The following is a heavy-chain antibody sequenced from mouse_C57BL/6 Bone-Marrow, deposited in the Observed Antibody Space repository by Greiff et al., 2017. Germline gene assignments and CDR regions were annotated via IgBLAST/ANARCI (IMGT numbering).Heavy chain of an antibody. Sequence: QVQLQQPGAELVKPGASVKLSCKASGYTFTSYWITWVKQGPGQGLEWIGDIYPGSGSTNYNEKFKSKATLTVDTSSSTAYMQLSSLTSEDSAVYYCARDTAYFDYWGQGTTLTVSS. J-gene: IGHJ2*01. CDR2: IYPGSGST. V-gene: IGHV1-55*01. CDR3: ARDTAYFDY. CDR1: GYTFTSYW.